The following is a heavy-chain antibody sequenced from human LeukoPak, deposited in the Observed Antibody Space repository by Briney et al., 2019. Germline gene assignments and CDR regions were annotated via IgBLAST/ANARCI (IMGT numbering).Heavy chain of an antibody. V-gene: IGHV3-30-3*01. D-gene: IGHD6-13*01. J-gene: IGHJ4*02. CDR2: ISYDGSNK. CDR3: ARGSSWLDY. CDR1: GFTFSSYA. Sequence: GGTLRLSCAASGFTFSSYAMHWVRQAPGKGLEWVAVISYDGSNKYYADSVKGRFTISRDNSKNTLYLQMNSLRVEDTAVYYCARGSSWLDYWGQGILVTVSS.